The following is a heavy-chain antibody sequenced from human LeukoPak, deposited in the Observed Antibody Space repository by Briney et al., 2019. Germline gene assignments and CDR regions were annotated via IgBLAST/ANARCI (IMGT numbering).Heavy chain of an antibody. CDR2: IYYSGST. D-gene: IGHD3-10*01. J-gene: IGHJ6*03. CDR1: GGSISSNSYY. CDR3: ARVAITMVRGVIVHYMDV. Sequence: SETLSLTCTVSGGSISSNSYYWGWIRQPPGKGLQWIGSIYYSGSTYYNPSLKSRVTISVDTSKNQFSLKLSSVTAADTAVYYCARVAITMVRGVIVHYMDVWGKGTTVTVSS. V-gene: IGHV4-39*07.